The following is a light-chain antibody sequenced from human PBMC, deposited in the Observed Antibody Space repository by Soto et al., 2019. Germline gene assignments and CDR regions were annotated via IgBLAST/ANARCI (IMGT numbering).Light chain of an antibody. J-gene: IGLJ1*01. CDR2: SNN. CDR1: SSNIGSNI. V-gene: IGLV1-44*01. Sequence: QSVLTQPPSASGTPGQRVTISCSGSSSNIGSNIVSWYQQLPGTAPKLLIYSNNQRPSGVPDRFSGSKSGTSASLAISGLQSADEAHYYFAAWDYSLNGSSVFGTGTKLTV. CDR3: AAWDYSLNGSSV.